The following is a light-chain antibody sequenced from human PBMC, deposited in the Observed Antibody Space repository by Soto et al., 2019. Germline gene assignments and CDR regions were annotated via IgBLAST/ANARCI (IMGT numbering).Light chain of an antibody. CDR1: QSVSSY. Sequence: EIVLTQSPATLSLSPGERATLSYRASQSVSSYLAWYQQKPGQAPRLLIYDASNRATGIPARFSGSGSGTDFTLTISSLEPEDFAVYYCQQRSNWPRRLTFGGGTKVEIK. V-gene: IGKV3-11*01. CDR3: QQRSNWPRRLT. CDR2: DAS. J-gene: IGKJ4*01.